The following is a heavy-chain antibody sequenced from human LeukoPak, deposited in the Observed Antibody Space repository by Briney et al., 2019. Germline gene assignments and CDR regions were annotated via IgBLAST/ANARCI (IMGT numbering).Heavy chain of an antibody. V-gene: IGHV4-61*02. CDR1: GGSISSGSYY. CDR2: IYTSGST. CDR3: ARAPLVVVPAAFDY. J-gene: IGHJ4*02. Sequence: SQTLSLTCTVSGGSISSGSYYWSWLRQPTGKGLEWIGRIYTSGSTNYNPSLKSRVTISVDTSKNQFSLKLSSVTAADTAVYYCARAPLVVVPAAFDYWGQGTLVTVSS. D-gene: IGHD2-2*01.